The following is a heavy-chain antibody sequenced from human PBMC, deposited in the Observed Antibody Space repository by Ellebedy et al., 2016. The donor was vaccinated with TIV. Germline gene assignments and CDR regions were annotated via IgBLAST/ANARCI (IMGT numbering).Heavy chain of an antibody. CDR1: RFSFSSYW. Sequence: GESLKISXAASRFSFSSYWMSWIRQAPGKGLEWVGNIKQDGSEKYYVDSVKGRFTISRDNAKNSLYLQMNSLRAEDTAVYYCARGGLGIGEFWGQGTLVTVSS. J-gene: IGHJ4*02. CDR3: ARGGLGIGEF. CDR2: IKQDGSEK. V-gene: IGHV3-7*01. D-gene: IGHD3-10*01.